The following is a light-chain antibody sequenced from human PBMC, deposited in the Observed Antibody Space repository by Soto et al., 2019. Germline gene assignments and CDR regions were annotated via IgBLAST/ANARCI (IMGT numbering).Light chain of an antibody. CDR1: SSNIGAGSD. J-gene: IGLJ1*01. Sequence: QSVLTQPPSVSGAPGQRVTISSTGSSSNIGAGSDVHWYQQFPGTAPKLLIYGNSNRPSGVPDRFSGSKSGTSASLAITGLQAEDEADYYCQSYDSSLSAVFGTGTKVTVL. CDR3: QSYDSSLSAV. V-gene: IGLV1-40*01. CDR2: GNS.